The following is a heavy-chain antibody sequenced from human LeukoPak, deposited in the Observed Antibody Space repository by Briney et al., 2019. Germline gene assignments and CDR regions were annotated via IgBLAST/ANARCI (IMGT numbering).Heavy chain of an antibody. Sequence: PRGSLRLSCAASGFTFSSYSMNWVRHAPGGGLEWVSSLRGRGNNIYYADSVKGWFAISRDNSKNTLYLQMRSLRAEETAEYYCAKMGDRFGLWGHKTKYYMDVWGKGTTVTVSS. D-gene: IGHD3-16*01. CDR3: AKMGDRFGLWGHKTKYYMDV. CDR2: LRGRGNNI. V-gene: IGHV3-23*01. CDR1: GFTFSSYS. J-gene: IGHJ6*03.